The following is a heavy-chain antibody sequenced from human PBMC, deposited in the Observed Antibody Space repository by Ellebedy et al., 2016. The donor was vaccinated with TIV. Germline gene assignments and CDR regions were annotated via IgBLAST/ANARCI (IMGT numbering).Heavy chain of an antibody. CDR3: AAASGLVPAATYYYYYMDV. CDR2: IVVGSGNT. CDR1: GFTFTSSA. Sequence: SVKVSCXASGFTFTSSAVQWVRQARGQRLEWIGWIVVGSGNTNYAQKFQERVTITRDMSTSTAYMELSSLRSEDTAVYYCAAASGLVPAATYYYYYMDVWGKGTTVTVSS. D-gene: IGHD2-2*01. J-gene: IGHJ6*03. V-gene: IGHV1-58*01.